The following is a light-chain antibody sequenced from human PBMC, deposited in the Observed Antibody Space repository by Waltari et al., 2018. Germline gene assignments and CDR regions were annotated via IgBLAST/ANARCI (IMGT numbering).Light chain of an antibody. J-gene: IGLJ2*01. CDR3: QVWDTSSNLHVV. V-gene: IGLV3-21*03. Sequence: SYVLTQPPSVSVAPGKTARITCGGHNIGSKSVQWYQQKPGQAPVLVVYDDSDPPSGIPERFSGSNSGNTATLTISRVEAGDEADYYCQVWDTSSNLHVVFGGGAKLTVL. CDR2: DDS. CDR1: NIGSKS.